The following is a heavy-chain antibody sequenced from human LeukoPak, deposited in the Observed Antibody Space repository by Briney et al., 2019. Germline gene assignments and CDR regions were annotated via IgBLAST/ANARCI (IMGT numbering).Heavy chain of an antibody. CDR2: IYYSGST. J-gene: IGHJ4*02. CDR3: ARIGSGYSYGCFGY. CDR1: GGSISSSSYY. D-gene: IGHD5-18*01. Sequence: SETLSLTCTVSGGSISSSSYYWGWIRQPPGKGLEWIGSIYYSGSTYYNPSLKSRVTISVDTSKNQFSLKLSSVTAADTAVYYCARIGSGYSYGCFGYWGQGTLVTVSS. V-gene: IGHV4-39*01.